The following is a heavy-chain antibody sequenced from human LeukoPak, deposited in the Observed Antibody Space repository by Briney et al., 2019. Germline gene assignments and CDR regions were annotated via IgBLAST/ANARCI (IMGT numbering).Heavy chain of an antibody. Sequence: PGGSLRLSCAAPGFTFSNAWMSCVRQAPGKGLEWVGRIKSNVEDGTTDYAAPVKGRFTISRDDSKNTLYVQMNSLKTEDTAVYYCTTPGRGYYFDHWGQGTLVTVSS. J-gene: IGHJ4*02. CDR3: TTPGRGYYFDH. CDR2: IKSNVEDGTT. V-gene: IGHV3-15*01. CDR1: GFTFSNAW.